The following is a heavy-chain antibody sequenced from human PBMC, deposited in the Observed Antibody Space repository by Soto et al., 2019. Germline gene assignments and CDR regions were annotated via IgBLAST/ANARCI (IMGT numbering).Heavy chain of an antibody. CDR3: ARARQYCSSSSCYLDP. V-gene: IGHV4-4*02. D-gene: IGHD2-2*01. J-gene: IGHJ5*02. CDR1: GDSLSSANW. CDR2: IHHSGST. Sequence: LSLTCAVSGDSLSSANWWNWVRQAPGKGLEWIGEIHHSGSTNYNPSLKSRVTISVDKSKNQVSLKVNSVTAADTAVYYCARARQYCSSSSCYLDPWGQGTLVTVSS.